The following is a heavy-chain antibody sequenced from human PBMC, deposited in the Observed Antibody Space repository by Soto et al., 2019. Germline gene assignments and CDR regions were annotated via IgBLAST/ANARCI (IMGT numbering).Heavy chain of an antibody. J-gene: IGHJ4*02. D-gene: IGHD4-4*01. Sequence: GGSLRLSCAASGFPFSSYVMSWVRQAPGKGLEWVSGISGGGSNTFYADYVKGRFTISRDNSKNTLLLQMNSLGAEDTAVYYCAKDSNKYSSSLRGRYFDYWGQGIGVTASS. CDR3: AKDSNKYSSSLRGRYFDY. CDR2: ISGGGSNT. CDR1: GFPFSSYV. V-gene: IGHV3-23*01.